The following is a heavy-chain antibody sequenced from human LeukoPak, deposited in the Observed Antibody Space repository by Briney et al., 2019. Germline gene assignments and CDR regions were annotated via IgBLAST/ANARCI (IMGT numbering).Heavy chain of an antibody. D-gene: IGHD3-10*01. J-gene: IGHJ4*03. CDR1: GGSISSYY. V-gene: IGHV4-59*08. CDR2: IYYSGST. Sequence: SETLSLTCTVSGGSISSYYWSWIRQPPGKGLEGIGYIYYSGSTNYNPSLQSRVTISVDKSKNQFSLKLSSVATADTAVYYCASLRITMVRGVITKGGYFDYWGQGTLVTVSS. CDR3: ASLRITMVRGVITKGGYFDY.